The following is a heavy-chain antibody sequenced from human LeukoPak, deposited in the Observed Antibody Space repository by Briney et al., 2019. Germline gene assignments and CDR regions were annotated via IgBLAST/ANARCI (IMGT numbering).Heavy chain of an antibody. D-gene: IGHD4-17*01. V-gene: IGHV3-23*01. CDR1: GFTFSSYA. Sequence: PGGSLRLSCAASGFTFSSYAMSWVRQAPGKGLEGGSAISGSGGSTYYADYVKGRFTISRDNSKNTLYLQMNSLRAEDTAVYYCAKDSLYGDYGFDYWGQGTLVTVSS. J-gene: IGHJ4*02. CDR2: ISGSGGST. CDR3: AKDSLYGDYGFDY.